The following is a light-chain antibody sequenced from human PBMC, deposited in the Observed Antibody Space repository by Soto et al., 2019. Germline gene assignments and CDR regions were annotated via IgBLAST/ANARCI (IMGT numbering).Light chain of an antibody. Sequence: QPVLTQPPSASGSPGQSVTISCTGTRSDVGSYNYVSWYQQHPGKAPKLMIYEVSKRPSGVPDRFSGSKSGNTASLTVSGLQAEDEADYYCSSYAGSTYLAVFGTGTKVTVL. CDR2: EVS. V-gene: IGLV2-8*01. J-gene: IGLJ1*01. CDR3: SSYAGSTYLAV. CDR1: RSDVGSYNY.